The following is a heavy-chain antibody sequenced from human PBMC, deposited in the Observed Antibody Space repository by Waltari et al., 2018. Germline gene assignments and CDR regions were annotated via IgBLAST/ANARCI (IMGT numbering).Heavy chain of an antibody. CDR2: ISGSGGTS. V-gene: IGHV3-23*01. CDR3: AKDRGSGRIYFDS. J-gene: IGHJ4*02. D-gene: IGHD3-10*01. Sequence: VQLLESGGDLIQPGGSLRLSCAASGFTFSHFAMTWVRQAPGKGLAWVSSISGSGGTSYYTDSVTGRFTISRDNSENTLYLHMNSLRAEDSAIYYCAKDRGSGRIYFDSWGRGTLVAVSS. CDR1: GFTFSHFA.